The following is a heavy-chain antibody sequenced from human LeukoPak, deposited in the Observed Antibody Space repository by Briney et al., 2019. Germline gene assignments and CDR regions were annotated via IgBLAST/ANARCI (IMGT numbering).Heavy chain of an antibody. V-gene: IGHV4-34*01. CDR3: ARGLGPFSG. Sequence: KSSETLSLTCAVYGGSFSGYYWSWIRQPPGKGLEWIGEINHSGSTNYNPSLKSRVTISVDTSKNQFSLKLSSVTAADTAVYYCARGLGPFSGWGQGTLVTVSS. CDR1: GGSFSGYY. J-gene: IGHJ4*02. CDR2: INHSGST. D-gene: IGHD2/OR15-2a*01.